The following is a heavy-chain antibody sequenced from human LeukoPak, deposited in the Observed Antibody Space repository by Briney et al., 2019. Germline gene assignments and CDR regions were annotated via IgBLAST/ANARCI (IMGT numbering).Heavy chain of an antibody. D-gene: IGHD3-3*01. CDR1: GYTFTSYG. Sequence: ASVKVSCKASGYTFTSYGICWVRQAPGQGLEWMGWVTTYNGNTNYAENLQDRVTMTTDTSTSTAYMELRSLRSDDTAVYYCARFWSGYLPDYWGQGTLVAVSS. V-gene: IGHV1-18*01. J-gene: IGHJ4*02. CDR3: ARFWSGYLPDY. CDR2: VTTYNGNT.